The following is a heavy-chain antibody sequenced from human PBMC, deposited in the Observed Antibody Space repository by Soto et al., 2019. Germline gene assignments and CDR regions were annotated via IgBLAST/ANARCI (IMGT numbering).Heavy chain of an antibody. Sequence: GGSLRLSCAASGFTFSSYGMHWVRQAPGKGLEWVAVIWYDGSNKYYADSVKGRFTISRDNSKNTLYLQMNSLRAEDTAVYYCATALVVPGYGMDVWGQGTTVTVSS. CDR3: ATALVVPGYGMDV. J-gene: IGHJ6*02. CDR2: IWYDGSNK. V-gene: IGHV3-33*01. CDR1: GFTFSSYG. D-gene: IGHD2-2*01.